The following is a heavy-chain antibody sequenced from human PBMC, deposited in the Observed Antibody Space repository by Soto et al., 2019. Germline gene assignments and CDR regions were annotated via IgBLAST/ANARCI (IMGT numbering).Heavy chain of an antibody. V-gene: IGHV5-51*01. CDR2: IYPGDSDT. D-gene: IGHD3-3*01. CDR3: AKGAPLGRLPGYGMDV. J-gene: IGHJ6*02. Sequence: GESLKISCKGSGYTFTNYWIGWVRQMPGKGLEWMGIIYPGDSDTKYNPSFQGQVTISADKSITTTYLQWSSLKASDTAIYYCAKGAPLGRLPGYGMDVWGQGTTVTVSS. CDR1: GYTFTNYW.